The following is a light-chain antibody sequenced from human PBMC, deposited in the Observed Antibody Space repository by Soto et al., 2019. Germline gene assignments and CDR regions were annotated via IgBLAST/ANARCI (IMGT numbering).Light chain of an antibody. CDR2: DAS. J-gene: IGKJ5*01. CDR1: QSINRW. V-gene: IGKV1-5*01. Sequence: IQLTQSPSTLSPSVGDRVTITCRASQSINRWLAWYKQKAGKAPKLLSYDASSLESGVPSRFRGSGSGTEFTLTIGGLQPDDFATYYCQQFNSYPITFGQGTRLEIK. CDR3: QQFNSYPIT.